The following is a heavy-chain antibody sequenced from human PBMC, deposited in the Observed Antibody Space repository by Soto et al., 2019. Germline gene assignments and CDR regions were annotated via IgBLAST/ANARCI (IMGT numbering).Heavy chain of an antibody. D-gene: IGHD2-2*01. CDR1: GFNFGGPA. CDR2: IRSKVNSYAT. J-gene: IGHJ6*03. V-gene: IGHV3-73*01. CDR3: SRANTRPVYMDV. Sequence: EVQLVESGGGLVQPGGSLKLSCAGSGFNFGGPAIHWVRQASGKGLEWVGRIRSKVNSYATAYAASVKGRFTISRDDSKNTAYLQMDSLKTEDAAVYYCSRANTRPVYMDVWGKGITVTVSS.